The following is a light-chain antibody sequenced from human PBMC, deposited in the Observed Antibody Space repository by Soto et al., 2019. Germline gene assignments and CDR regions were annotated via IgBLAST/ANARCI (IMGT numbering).Light chain of an antibody. V-gene: IGKV3-15*01. J-gene: IGKJ1*01. CDR2: GAS. Sequence: EIVMTQSPATLSVSPGARATLSCRASQSISNNLAWYQQEPGQAPRLLIYGASTRATGIPARFSGSGSGTEFTLTISSLQSEDFAVYYCQQYNNWPRTFGQGTKVEIK. CDR1: QSISNN. CDR3: QQYNNWPRT.